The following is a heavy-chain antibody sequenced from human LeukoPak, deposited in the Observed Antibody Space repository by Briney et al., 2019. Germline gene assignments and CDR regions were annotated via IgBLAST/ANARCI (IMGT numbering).Heavy chain of an antibody. Sequence: GGSLRLSCAASGFTVSNTNMSWVRQAPGKGLEWVSLISGSGGSTNYADSVKGRFTISRDNSKNTLYLQMNSLRAQDTAVYYCARPYYGAGSYYGCNYYAFDYWGQGTLVTVSS. CDR3: ARPYYGAGSYYGCNYYAFDY. J-gene: IGHJ4*02. D-gene: IGHD3-10*01. CDR2: ISGSGGST. V-gene: IGHV3-23*01. CDR1: GFTVSNTN.